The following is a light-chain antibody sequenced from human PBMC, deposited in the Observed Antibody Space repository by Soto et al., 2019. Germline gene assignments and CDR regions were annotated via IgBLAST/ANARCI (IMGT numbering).Light chain of an antibody. V-gene: IGLV2-14*01. Sequence: QSALTQPDSASQSPGQSITISCTGNSSDVGGYNYVSWYQQHPGKAPILMSYDVSDRPSGVSNRFSGSKSGNTASLTISGLQAEDEGDYYCSSYTSGFYVFGTGTKVTVL. CDR2: DVS. CDR1: SSDVGGYNY. CDR3: SSYTSGFYV. J-gene: IGLJ1*01.